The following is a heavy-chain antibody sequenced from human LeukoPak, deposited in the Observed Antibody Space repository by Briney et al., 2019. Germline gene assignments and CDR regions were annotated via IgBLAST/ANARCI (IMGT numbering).Heavy chain of an antibody. V-gene: IGHV3-23*01. CDR2: ISGSGDST. CDR3: AKDPSGWYYLDY. CDR1: GFTFSSYA. J-gene: IGHJ4*02. D-gene: IGHD6-19*01. Sequence: GGSLRLSCAASGFTFSSYAMTWVRQAPGKGLEWVSGISGSGDSTYYADSVKGRFTISRDNSKNTLYLQMNSLRAEDTAVYYCAKDPSGWYYLDYWGRGTLVTLSS.